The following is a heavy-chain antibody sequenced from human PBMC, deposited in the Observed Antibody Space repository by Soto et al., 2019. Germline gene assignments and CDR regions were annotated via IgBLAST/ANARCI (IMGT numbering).Heavy chain of an antibody. Sequence: QVQLVQSGAEMKKPGASMKVSCKASGYTFSSYGVSWVRQAPGQGLEWVGWVSNFDHSSLYAEKFKGRVTLTTDRTTDTADLEMRTLTSDDTAVYYCARTTVTRRGPRTFDYWGQGTLVSVSS. V-gene: IGHV1-18*01. J-gene: IGHJ4*02. CDR3: ARTTVTRRGPRTFDY. CDR1: GYTFSSYG. D-gene: IGHD4-4*01. CDR2: VSNFDHSS.